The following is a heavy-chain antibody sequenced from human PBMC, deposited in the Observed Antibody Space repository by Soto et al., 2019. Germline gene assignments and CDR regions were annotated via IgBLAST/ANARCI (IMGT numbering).Heavy chain of an antibody. CDR3: ARPPLITGTNYYYYGMDV. CDR2: IIPIFGTA. D-gene: IGHD1-20*01. CDR1: GGTFSSYA. V-gene: IGHV1-69*13. Sequence: SVKVSCKASGGTFSSYAISWVRQAPGQGLEWMGGIIPIFGTANYAQKFQGRVTITADESTSTAYMELSSLRSEDTAVYYCARPPLITGTNYYYYGMDVWGQGTTVTVSS. J-gene: IGHJ6*02.